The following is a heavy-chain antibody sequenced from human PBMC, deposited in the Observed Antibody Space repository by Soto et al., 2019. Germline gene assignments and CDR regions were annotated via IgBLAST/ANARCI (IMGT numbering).Heavy chain of an antibody. CDR2: IYYSGST. CDR1: RGSITSSSYY. D-gene: IGHD3-10*01. Sequence: SETLSLTCTVSRGSITSSSYYWGWIRQPPGKGLEWIGYIYYSGSTNYNPSLKSRVTISVDTSKNQFSLKLNSMTAADTAVYYCARHNYGSGSTYFDYWGQGTLVTVSS. CDR3: ARHNYGSGSTYFDY. V-gene: IGHV4-61*05. J-gene: IGHJ4*02.